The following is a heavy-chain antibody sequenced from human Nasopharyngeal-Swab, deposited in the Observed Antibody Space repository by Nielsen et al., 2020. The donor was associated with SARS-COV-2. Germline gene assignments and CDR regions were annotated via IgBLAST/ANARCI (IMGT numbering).Heavy chain of an antibody. CDR1: GFTVSSNY. V-gene: IGHV3-53*04. D-gene: IGHD4-17*01. CDR3: ARDVVNGDYPYYFDY. CDR2: IYSGGST. J-gene: IGHJ4*02. Sequence: LSLTCAASGFTVSSNYMSWVRQAPGKGLEWVSVIYSGGSTYYADSVKGRFTISRHNSKNTLYLQMNSLRAEDTAVYYCARDVVNGDYPYYFDYWGQGTLVTVSS.